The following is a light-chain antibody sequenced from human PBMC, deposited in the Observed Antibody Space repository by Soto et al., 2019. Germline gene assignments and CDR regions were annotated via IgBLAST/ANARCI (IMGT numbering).Light chain of an antibody. J-gene: IGKJ2*01. Sequence: DIQMTQSPSSLSASVGDRVTITCRASRGIRDALGWYQQKAGKVPKRLIYSASSLQRGVPSRFSGSGSETEFTLTICSLQPEDFATYYCLQHSDYPFTFGQGTRLE. CDR2: SAS. CDR1: RGIRDA. V-gene: IGKV1-17*01. CDR3: LQHSDYPFT.